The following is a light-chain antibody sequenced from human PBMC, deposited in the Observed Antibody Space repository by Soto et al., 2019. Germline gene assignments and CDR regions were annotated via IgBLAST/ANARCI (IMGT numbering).Light chain of an antibody. Sequence: EIVMTQSPATLSVSPGERAILSCRASQSVRSNVAWYQQKPGQAPRLLIYGTSTRATGIPGRFSGSGSGTEFALTISSLQSEDLAVYYCQQYNSWTSITFGQGTRLEIK. CDR3: QQYNSWTSIT. J-gene: IGKJ5*01. CDR2: GTS. V-gene: IGKV3-15*01. CDR1: QSVRSN.